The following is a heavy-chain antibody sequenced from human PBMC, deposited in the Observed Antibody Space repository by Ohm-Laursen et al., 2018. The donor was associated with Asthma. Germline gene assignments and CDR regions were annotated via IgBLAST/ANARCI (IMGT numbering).Heavy chain of an antibody. D-gene: IGHD2-2*01. CDR2: INPNGGST. V-gene: IGHV1-46*01. J-gene: IGHJ4*02. CDR3: ARAYCRSTSCYDY. Sequence: EASVKVSCKASGYTLTSYSMHWVRQAPGQGLEWMGIINPNGGSTTYAQKFQGRVTMTRDTSTSTVYMDLSSLSSEDTAVYYCARAYCRSTSCYDYWGQGTLVTVSS. CDR1: GYTLTSYS.